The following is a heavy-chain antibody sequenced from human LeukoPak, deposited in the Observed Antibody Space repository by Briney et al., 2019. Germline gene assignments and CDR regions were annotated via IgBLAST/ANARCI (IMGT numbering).Heavy chain of an antibody. V-gene: IGHV3-7*03. J-gene: IGHJ6*02. Sequence: GGSLRLSCAASGSTFSSYWMNWARQAPGKGLEWVASINHNGNVNYYVDSVKGRFTISRDNAKNSLYLQMSNLRAEDTAVYFCARGGGLDVWGQGATVTVSS. D-gene: IGHD3-16*01. CDR1: GSTFSSYW. CDR3: ARGGGLDV. CDR2: INHNGNVN.